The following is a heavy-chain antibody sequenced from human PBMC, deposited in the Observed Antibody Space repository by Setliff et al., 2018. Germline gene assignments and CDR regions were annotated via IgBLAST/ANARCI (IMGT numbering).Heavy chain of an antibody. Sequence: SETLSLTCAVYGGSFSDYHWSCIRQTPGKGLEWIGKINHSGSSTYNPSLKSRVTISLYTSKSQFSLTLSPVTAADTAVYYCARGGGYNSGSYQGGFYYMDVWGKGTTVTVSS. CDR3: ARGGGYNSGSYQGGFYYMDV. CDR1: GGSFSDYH. V-gene: IGHV4-34*01. CDR2: INHSGSS. J-gene: IGHJ6*03. D-gene: IGHD6-19*01.